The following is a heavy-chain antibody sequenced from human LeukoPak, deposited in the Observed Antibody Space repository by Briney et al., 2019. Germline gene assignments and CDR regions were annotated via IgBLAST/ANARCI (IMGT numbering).Heavy chain of an antibody. CDR2: INHSGST. Sequence: PSETLSLTCAVYGXSFSGYYWSWIRQPPGKGLEWIGEINHSGSTNYNPSLKSRVTISVDTSKNQFSLKLSSVTAADTAVYYCAREAPYYYDSSGYSRGVYYWGQGTLVTVSS. CDR3: AREAPYYYDSSGYSRGVYY. CDR1: GXSFSGYY. V-gene: IGHV4-34*01. D-gene: IGHD3-22*01. J-gene: IGHJ4*02.